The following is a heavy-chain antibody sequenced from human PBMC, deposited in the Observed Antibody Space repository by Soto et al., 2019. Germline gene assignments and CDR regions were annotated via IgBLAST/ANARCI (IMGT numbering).Heavy chain of an antibody. CDR1: GFTFSSYA. J-gene: IGHJ5*02. Sequence: EVQLLESGGGLVQPGGSLRLSCAASGFTFSSYAMSWVRQAPGKGLEWVSAISGSGGSTYYADSVKGRFTISRDNSKNTLYLQMNSLRAEDTAVYYCAKTGYSSSWYSGGYNWFDPWGQGTLVTVSS. CDR3: AKTGYSSSWYSGGYNWFDP. D-gene: IGHD6-13*01. V-gene: IGHV3-23*01. CDR2: ISGSGGST.